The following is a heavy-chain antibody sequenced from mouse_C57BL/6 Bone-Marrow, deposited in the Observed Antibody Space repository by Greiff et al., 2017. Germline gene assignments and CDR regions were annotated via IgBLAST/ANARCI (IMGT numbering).Heavy chain of an antibody. CDR1: GFTFTDYY. CDR3: ARYGGNYVYYYAMDY. V-gene: IGHV7-3*01. D-gene: IGHD2-1*01. J-gene: IGHJ4*01. CDR2: IRNKANGYTT. Sequence: EVKVVESGGGLVQPGGSLSLSCAASGFTFTDYYMSWVRQPPGKALEWLGFIRNKANGYTTEYSASVKGRFTISRDNSQSILYLQMNALRAEDSATYYCARYGGNYVYYYAMDYWGQGTSVTVSS.